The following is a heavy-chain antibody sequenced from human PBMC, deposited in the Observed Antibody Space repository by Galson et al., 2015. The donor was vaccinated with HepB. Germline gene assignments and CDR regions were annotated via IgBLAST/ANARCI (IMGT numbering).Heavy chain of an antibody. CDR1: GFTFNSHA. D-gene: IGHD6-13*01. Sequence: SLRLSCAASGFTFNSHAMSWVRQAPGKGLEWVSGISGGGGSTYYVDSVKGRFTISRDNSRNTLNLQMNSLGVEDTAVYYCAKSRTNSKSGIGCWGQGSPVTVSS. CDR2: ISGGGGST. J-gene: IGHJ4*02. CDR3: AKSRTNSKSGIGC. V-gene: IGHV3-23*01.